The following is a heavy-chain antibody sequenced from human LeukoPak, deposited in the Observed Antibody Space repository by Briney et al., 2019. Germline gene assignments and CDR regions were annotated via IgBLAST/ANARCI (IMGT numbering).Heavy chain of an antibody. CDR3: ARVGNSYYFDY. V-gene: IGHV4-59*01. J-gene: IGHJ4*02. CDR2: IYYSGST. Sequence: LSETLSLTCTVSGGSISSYYWSWIRQPPGKGLEWIGYIYYSGSTNYNPSLSSRVTISVDTSKNQFSLKLSSVTAADTALYYCARVGNSYYFDYWGQGTVVTVSS. CDR1: GGSISSYY. D-gene: IGHD2-2*01.